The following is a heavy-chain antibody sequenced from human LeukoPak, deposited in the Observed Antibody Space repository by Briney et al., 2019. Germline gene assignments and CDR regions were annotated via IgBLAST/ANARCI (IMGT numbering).Heavy chain of an antibody. J-gene: IGHJ4*02. D-gene: IGHD6-13*01. Sequence: PGGSLRLSCAASGFTFSSYGMHWVRQAPGKGLEWVAFIRYDGSNKYYADSVKGRFTISRDNSKNTLYLQMNSLRAEDTAVYYCAKPVDSSSWYGKGFNYWGQGTLVTVSS. CDR1: GFTFSSYG. CDR3: AKPVDSSSWYGKGFNY. CDR2: IRYDGSNK. V-gene: IGHV3-30*02.